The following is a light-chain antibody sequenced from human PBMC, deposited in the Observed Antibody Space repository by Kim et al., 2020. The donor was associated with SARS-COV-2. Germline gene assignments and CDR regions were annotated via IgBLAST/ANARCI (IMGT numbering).Light chain of an antibody. V-gene: IGKV3-20*01. J-gene: IGKJ1*01. Sequence: VSPGERVTLSCRASQSVNNNHLAWYQQKPGQGPRLLIYGASSRATGIPDRFSGSGSGTDFTLTISRLEPEDSAVYYCQQYGTSRTFGQGTKVDIK. CDR2: GAS. CDR3: QQYGTSRT. CDR1: QSVNNNH.